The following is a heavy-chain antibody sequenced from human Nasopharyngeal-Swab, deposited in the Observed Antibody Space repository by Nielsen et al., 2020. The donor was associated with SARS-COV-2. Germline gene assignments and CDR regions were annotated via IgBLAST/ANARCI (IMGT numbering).Heavy chain of an antibody. CDR2: IYSGGST. CDR3: ARGGGDDYVWGSYNYYFDY. Sequence: GGSLRLSCAASGFTVSSNYMSWVRQATGKGLEWVSVIYSGGSTYYADSVKGRFTISRDNSKNTLYLQMNSLRAEDTAVYYCARGGGDDYVWGSYNYYFDYWGQGTLVTVSS. CDR1: GFTVSSNY. J-gene: IGHJ4*02. D-gene: IGHD3-16*01. V-gene: IGHV3-53*01.